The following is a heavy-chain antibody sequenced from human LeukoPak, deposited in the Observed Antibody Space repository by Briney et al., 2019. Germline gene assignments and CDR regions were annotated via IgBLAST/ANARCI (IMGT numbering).Heavy chain of an antibody. CDR1: GFTFSRYS. Sequence: GSLRLSCAASGFTFSRYSMNWVRQAPGKGLEWVSYISSSSSTIYYADSVKGRFTISRDNAKNSLYLQMNSLRAEDTAVYYCARVVDEYYYYYMDVWGKGTTVTVSS. V-gene: IGHV3-48*04. CDR3: ARVVDEYYYYYMDV. CDR2: ISSSSSTI. J-gene: IGHJ6*03. D-gene: IGHD1-26*01.